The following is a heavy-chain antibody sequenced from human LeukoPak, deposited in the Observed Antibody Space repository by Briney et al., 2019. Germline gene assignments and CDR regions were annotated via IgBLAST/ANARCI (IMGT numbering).Heavy chain of an antibody. D-gene: IGHD6-6*01. Sequence: GGSLRLSCAAPGFTFSSYSMNWVRQAPGKGLEWVSSISSSSSYIYYADSVKGRFTISRDNAKNSLYLQMNSLRAEDTAVYYCARDRGSSSEIAYWGQRTLVTVSS. V-gene: IGHV3-21*01. CDR1: GFTFSSYS. CDR2: ISSSSSYI. CDR3: ARDRGSSSEIAY. J-gene: IGHJ4*02.